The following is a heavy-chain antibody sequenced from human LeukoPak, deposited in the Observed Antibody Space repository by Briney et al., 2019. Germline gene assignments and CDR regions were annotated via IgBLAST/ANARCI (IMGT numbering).Heavy chain of an antibody. CDR3: AKRFGTHDAFDI. Sequence: GASVKVSCKASGGTFSSYAISWVRQAPGQGLEWMGGIIPIFGTANYAQKFQGRVTITADESTSTAYMELSSLRSEDTAVYYCAKRFGTHDAFDIWSQGTMVTVSS. J-gene: IGHJ3*02. CDR1: GGTFSSYA. V-gene: IGHV1-69*13. CDR2: IIPIFGTA. D-gene: IGHD3-10*01.